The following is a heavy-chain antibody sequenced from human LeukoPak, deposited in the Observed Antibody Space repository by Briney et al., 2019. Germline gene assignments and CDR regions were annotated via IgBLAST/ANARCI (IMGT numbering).Heavy chain of an antibody. V-gene: IGHV4-59*01. CDR1: GGSISSYY. CDR2: IYYSGST. D-gene: IGHD5-18*01. Sequence: SETLSLTCTVSGGSISSYYWTWIRQPPGKGLEWLGYIYYSGSTNYNPSLKSRVAISLDTSKNQFSLRLTSVTAADTAVYYCARDRRYSYGYSGPDYWGQGTLVTVSS. CDR3: ARDRRYSYGYSGPDY. J-gene: IGHJ4*02.